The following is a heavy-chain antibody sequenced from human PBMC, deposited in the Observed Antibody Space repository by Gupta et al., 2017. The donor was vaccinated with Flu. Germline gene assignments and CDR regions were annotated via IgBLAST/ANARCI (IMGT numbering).Heavy chain of an antibody. Sequence: EVLLVESGGGLVQPGGSLRLSCTASGFDFTSYEMSWVRQAPGRGLEWVAFISSSAVTYYTDPVRGRFTISRDNANNLLYLQMSSLGGEDTAVYYCARGHWDNWGQGTLVTVSS. J-gene: IGHJ4*02. CDR3: ARGHWDN. CDR1: GFDFTSYE. CDR2: ISSSAVT. V-gene: IGHV3-48*03.